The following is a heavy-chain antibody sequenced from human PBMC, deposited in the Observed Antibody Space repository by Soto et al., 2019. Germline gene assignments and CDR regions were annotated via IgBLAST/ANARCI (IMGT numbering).Heavy chain of an antibody. CDR3: ARGRYGDY. V-gene: IGHV1-18*01. J-gene: IGHJ4*02. D-gene: IGHD1-1*01. CDR1: GYTFTSYG. CDR2: ISTHNGNT. Sequence: QVHLVQSGAEVKKPGASVKVSCKGSGYTFTSYGITWVRQAPGQGLEWMGWISTHNGNTDYAQKLQGRVTVTRDTSTSTAYMELTSLRSDDTAVYYCARGRYGDYWGQGALVTVSS.